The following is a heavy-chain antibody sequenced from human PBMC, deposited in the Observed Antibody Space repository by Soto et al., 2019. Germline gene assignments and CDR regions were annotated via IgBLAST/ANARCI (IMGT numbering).Heavy chain of an antibody. V-gene: IGHV1-69*12. CDR3: ARGITGTVTYYYGLDV. CDR1: GGTFSSYA. D-gene: IGHD1-20*01. CDR2: IMPIFGTA. J-gene: IGHJ6*02. Sequence: QVQLVQSGAEVKKPGSSMKVSCKASGGTFSSYAISWVRQAPGQGLEWMGGIMPIFGTADYAQKFHGRVTITAAESMSIAYMELSSLRSEDTAVYYCARGITGTVTYYYGLDVWGQGTTVTVSS.